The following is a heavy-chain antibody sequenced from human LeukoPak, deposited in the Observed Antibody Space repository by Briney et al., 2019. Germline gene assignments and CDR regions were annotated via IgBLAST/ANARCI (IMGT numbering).Heavy chain of an antibody. CDR3: AKVPSDFSSSWFWTNVGLWFGP. CDR2: INHSGST. CDR1: GGSFSGYY. D-gene: IGHD3/OR15-3a*01. V-gene: IGHV4-34*01. Sequence: SETLSLTCAVYGGSFSGYYWSWIRQPPGKGLEWIGEINHSGSTNYNPSLKSRVTISVDTSKNQFSLKLGSVTAADTAVYSCAKVPSDFSSSWFWTNVGLWFGPWGQGTLVTVSS. J-gene: IGHJ5*02.